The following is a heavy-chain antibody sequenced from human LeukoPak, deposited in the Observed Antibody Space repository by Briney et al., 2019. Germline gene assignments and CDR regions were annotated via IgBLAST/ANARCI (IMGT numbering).Heavy chain of an antibody. CDR2: IYSGGNT. CDR3: AKSGYNRFDY. D-gene: IGHD5-24*01. J-gene: IGHJ4*02. V-gene: IGHV3-53*01. CDR1: GFTVSSNS. Sequence: PGGSLRLSCTVSGFTVSSNSMSWVRQAPGKGLEWVSFIYSGGNTHYSDSVKGRFTISRDNSKNTLYLQMNSLRADDTAVYYCAKSGYNRFDYWGQGTLVTVSS.